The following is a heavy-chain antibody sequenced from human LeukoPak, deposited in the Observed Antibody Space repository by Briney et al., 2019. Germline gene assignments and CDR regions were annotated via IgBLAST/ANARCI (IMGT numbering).Heavy chain of an antibody. CDR3: ARAGSDRVTMVRGVPLDI. Sequence: GGSLRLSCAASGFTVSSNYMSWVRQAPGKGLEWVSVIYSGGSTYYADSVKGRFTISRDNSKNTPYLQMNSLRAEDTAVYYCARAGSDRVTMVRGVPLDIWGQGTMVTVSS. D-gene: IGHD3-10*01. CDR1: GFTVSSNY. V-gene: IGHV3-66*02. CDR2: IYSGGST. J-gene: IGHJ3*02.